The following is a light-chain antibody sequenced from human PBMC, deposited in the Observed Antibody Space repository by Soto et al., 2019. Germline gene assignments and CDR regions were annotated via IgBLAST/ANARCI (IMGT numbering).Light chain of an antibody. V-gene: IGKV3-20*01. Sequence: EVVLTQSPGTLSLSPGERATLSCRASQSVSNKYLAWYQQKPGQAPRLLIFGSSDRATGIADRFSGSGSGTDFTLTISRLEPEDFAVYYCQQYGSSPPYTFDQGTKLEIK. CDR3: QQYGSSPPYT. CDR1: QSVSNKY. J-gene: IGKJ2*01. CDR2: GSS.